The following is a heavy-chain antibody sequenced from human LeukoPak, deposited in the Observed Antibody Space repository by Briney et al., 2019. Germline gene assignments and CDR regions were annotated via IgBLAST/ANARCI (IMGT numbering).Heavy chain of an antibody. Sequence: ASVKVSCKASGYTFTSYAMHWVRQAPGQRLEWTGWINAGNGNTKYSQKFQGRVTITRDTSASTAYMELSSLRSEDTAVYYCARSVAGSYFDYWGQGTLVTVSS. V-gene: IGHV1-3*01. D-gene: IGHD6-19*01. CDR3: ARSVAGSYFDY. CDR2: INAGNGNT. CDR1: GYTFTSYA. J-gene: IGHJ4*02.